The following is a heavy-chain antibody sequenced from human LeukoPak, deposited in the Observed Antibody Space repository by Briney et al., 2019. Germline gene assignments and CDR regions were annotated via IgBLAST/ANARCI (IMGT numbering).Heavy chain of an antibody. D-gene: IGHD2-2*01. V-gene: IGHV1-2*02. J-gene: IGHJ4*02. CDR3: ARGRGTTSSNFDY. CDR2: INPNKGGT. Sequence: ASVKVSCKASGYTFTGYYMHWVRQAPGQGLEWMGWINPNKGGTNYAQKFQGRVTMTRDTSISTAYLELSRLASADTAVYYCARGRGTTSSNFDYWGQGTLVTVSS. CDR1: GYTFTGYY.